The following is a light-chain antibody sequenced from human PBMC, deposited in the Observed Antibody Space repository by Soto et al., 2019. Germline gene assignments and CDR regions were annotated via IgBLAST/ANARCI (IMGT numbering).Light chain of an antibody. CDR1: ESISSW. CDR3: KQHNSYPYT. V-gene: IGKV1-5*01. Sequence: DIPMSQSPSTLSASVGDRGTITCRASESISSWLAWHQQKPGKAPKLLIYDASGLESGAPSRFRGCGSGTELTPIISSLQPDDFATYYCKQHNSYPYTFGQAPELEIK. J-gene: IGKJ2*01. CDR2: DAS.